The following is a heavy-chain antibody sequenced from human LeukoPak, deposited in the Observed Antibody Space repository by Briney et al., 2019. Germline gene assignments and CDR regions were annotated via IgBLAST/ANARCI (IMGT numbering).Heavy chain of an antibody. J-gene: IGHJ4*02. Sequence: GGSLRLSCTTSGFNFRAYWMGWVRQAPGKGLEWVSAISGSGGSTYYADSVKGRFTISRDNSKNTLYLQMNSLRAEDTAVYYCAKHPAYYYDSSGYYYFDYWGQGTLVTVSS. D-gene: IGHD3-22*01. CDR3: AKHPAYYYDSSGYYYFDY. V-gene: IGHV3-23*01. CDR1: GFNFRAYW. CDR2: ISGSGGST.